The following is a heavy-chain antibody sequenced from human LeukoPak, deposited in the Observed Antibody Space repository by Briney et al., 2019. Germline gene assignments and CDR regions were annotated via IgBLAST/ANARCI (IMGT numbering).Heavy chain of an antibody. CDR3: AKGRKRSTFYIRRYFDWLPGSLDY. CDR2: IKNDGSGI. CDR1: GFNFVNTW. Sequence: GGSLRLSCAASGFNFVNTWMHWVRQAPGKGLVWVARIKNDGSGIIYADSVKGRFTISRDNSKNTLYLQMNSLRAEDMAVYYCAKGRKRSTFYIRRYFDWLPGSLDYWGQGTLVTVSS. J-gene: IGHJ4*02. V-gene: IGHV3-74*01. D-gene: IGHD3-9*01.